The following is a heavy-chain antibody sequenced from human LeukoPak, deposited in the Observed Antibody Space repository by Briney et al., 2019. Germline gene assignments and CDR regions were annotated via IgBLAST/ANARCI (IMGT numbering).Heavy chain of an antibody. Sequence: GGSLRLSCAASGFTFSSYWMSWVRQAPGKGLEWVANIKQDGSEKYYVDSVKGRFTISRDNAKNSLYLQMNSLRAEDTAVYYCAGAFITISLNWFDPWGQGTLVTVSS. J-gene: IGHJ5*02. CDR3: AGAFITISLNWFDP. V-gene: IGHV3-7*04. CDR1: GFTFSSYW. D-gene: IGHD3-3*01. CDR2: IKQDGSEK.